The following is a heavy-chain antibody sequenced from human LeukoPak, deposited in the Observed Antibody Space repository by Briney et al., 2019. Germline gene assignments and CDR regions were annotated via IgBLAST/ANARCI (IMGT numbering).Heavy chain of an antibody. CDR3: AMKRAYTFWFGD. V-gene: IGHV4-38-2*01. CDR1: GSSISSGSY. CDR2: IYHSGST. J-gene: IGHJ4*02. Sequence: SETLSLTCDVSGSSISSGSYWGWIRQPPGKGLEWIVSIYHSGSTYYKSSLKSRVTISVDTSNNQFSLNLRSVTAADTAVYYCAMKRAYTFWFGDWGQGTLVTVSS. D-gene: IGHD5-18*01.